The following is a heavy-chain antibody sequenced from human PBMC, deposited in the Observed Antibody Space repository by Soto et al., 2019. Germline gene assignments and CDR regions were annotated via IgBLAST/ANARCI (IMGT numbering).Heavy chain of an antibody. CDR3: AREEDSIWGSYRHDD. J-gene: IGHJ4*02. D-gene: IGHD3-16*02. CDR1: GFTFSSYA. CDR2: ISGSGGST. V-gene: IGHV3-23*01. Sequence: EVQLLESGGGLVQPGGSLRLSCAASGFTFSSYAMSWVRQAPGKGLEWVSAISGSGGSTYYADSVKGRFTISRDNSTNTVDRQMNSLSAEDTGVYYCAREEDSIWGSYRHDDWGQGTLVPVSS.